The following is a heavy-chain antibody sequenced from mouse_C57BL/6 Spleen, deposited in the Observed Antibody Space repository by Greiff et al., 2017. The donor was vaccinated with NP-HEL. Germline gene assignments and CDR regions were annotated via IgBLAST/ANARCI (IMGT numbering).Heavy chain of an antibody. J-gene: IGHJ4*01. CDR3: ALRYYYAMDY. V-gene: IGHV1-69*01. D-gene: IGHD1-1*01. CDR2: IEPSDSYT. CDR1: GYTFTSYW. Sequence: QVQLQQPGAELVMPGASVKLSCKASGYTFTSYWMHWVKQRPGQGLEWIGEIEPSDSYTNYNQKFKGKSTLTVDKSSSTAYMQLSSLTSEDSAVYYCALRYYYAMDYWGQGTSVTVSS.